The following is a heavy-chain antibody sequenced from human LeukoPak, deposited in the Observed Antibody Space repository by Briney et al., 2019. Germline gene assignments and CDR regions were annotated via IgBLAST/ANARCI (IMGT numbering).Heavy chain of an antibody. D-gene: IGHD1-26*01. CDR3: AKYGPQDSGSSHFDY. J-gene: IGHJ4*02. CDR1: GFTFSSYA. CDR2: IRDSGSST. V-gene: IGHV3-23*01. Sequence: GGSLRLSCAASGFTFSSYAMSWVRQAPGKGLEWASAIRDSGSSTHYADSVKGRFTTSRDNSKNTLFLQMNSLRAEDTAIYYCAKYGPQDSGSSHFDYWGQGALVTASS.